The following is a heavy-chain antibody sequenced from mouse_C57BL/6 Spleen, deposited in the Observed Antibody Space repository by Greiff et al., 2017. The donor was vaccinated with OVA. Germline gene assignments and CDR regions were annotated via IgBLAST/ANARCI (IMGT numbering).Heavy chain of an antibody. CDR3: ARALLGDAMDY. V-gene: IGHV5-6*01. D-gene: IGHD4-1*01. Sequence: EVNVVESGGDLVKPGGSLKLSCAASGFTFSSYGMSWVRQTPDKRLEWVATISSGGSYTYYPDSVKGRFTISRDNAKNTLYLQMSSLKSEDTAMYYCARALLGDAMDYWGQGTSVTVSS. CDR2: ISSGGSYT. J-gene: IGHJ4*01. CDR1: GFTFSSYG.